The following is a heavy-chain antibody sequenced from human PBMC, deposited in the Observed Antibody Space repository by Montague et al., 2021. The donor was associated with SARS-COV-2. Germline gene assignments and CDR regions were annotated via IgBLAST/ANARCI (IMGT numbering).Heavy chain of an antibody. CDR1: GGSFSGYY. CDR3: AGGEYYSGWYGLKYFFDY. Sequence: SETLSLTCAVYGGSFSGYYWSWIRQPPGKGLEWIGEINHSGSTNYNPSLKSRVTISVYTSKNQFSLKLSSVTAADTAVSYCAGGEYYSGWYGLKYFFDYWGQGTLVIVSS. V-gene: IGHV4-34*01. CDR2: INHSGST. D-gene: IGHD6-19*01. J-gene: IGHJ4*02.